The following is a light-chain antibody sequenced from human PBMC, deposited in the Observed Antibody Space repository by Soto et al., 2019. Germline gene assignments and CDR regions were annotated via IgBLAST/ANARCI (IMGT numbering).Light chain of an antibody. CDR2: GAS. V-gene: IGKV3-15*01. J-gene: IGKJ1*01. Sequence: EIGMTQSPATLSVSPGERATLSCRASQSVTSNLAWYQQKPGQAPRLLIYGASTRATGVPARFSGSGSGTEFTLTISSLQSEDLAVYYCQQYNKWPWTFGQGTKVEI. CDR1: QSVTSN. CDR3: QQYNKWPWT.